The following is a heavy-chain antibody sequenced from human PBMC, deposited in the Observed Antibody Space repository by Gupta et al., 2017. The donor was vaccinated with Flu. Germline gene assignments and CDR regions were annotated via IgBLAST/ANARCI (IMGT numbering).Heavy chain of an antibody. D-gene: IGHD5-24*01. CDR1: GFSLSRNAMR. V-gene: IGHV2-70*04. Sequence: QVTLKESGPALVKPTQTLTLTCSFSGFSLSRNAMRVSWVRQPPGKALEWLARIDWDDDKFYSTYLKTRLTISKDTSRNQVVLTMTNMDPVDTATYYCARHIPEMAMPGAFDYWGQGTLVTVSS. J-gene: IGHJ4*02. CDR2: IDWDDDK. CDR3: ARHIPEMAMPGAFDY.